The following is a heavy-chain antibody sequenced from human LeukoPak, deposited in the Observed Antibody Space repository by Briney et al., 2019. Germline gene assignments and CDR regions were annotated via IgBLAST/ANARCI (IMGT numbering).Heavy chain of an antibody. V-gene: IGHV3-74*01. D-gene: IGHD6-6*01. CDR3: ARAGIAARGNNWFDP. Sequence: PGGSLRLSCAASGFTFSSYWMHWVRQAPGKGLVWVSRINTDGSSTSYADSVKGRFTISRDNAKNTLYLQMNSLRAEDTAVYYRARAGIAARGNNWFDPWGQGTLVTVSS. CDR1: GFTFSSYW. J-gene: IGHJ5*02. CDR2: INTDGSST.